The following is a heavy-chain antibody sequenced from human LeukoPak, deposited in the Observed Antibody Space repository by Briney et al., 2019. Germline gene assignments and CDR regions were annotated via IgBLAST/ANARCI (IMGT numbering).Heavy chain of an antibody. CDR2: ISSGGGST. CDR1: GFTFSSYA. D-gene: IGHD6-19*01. Sequence: GGPLRLSCAASGFTFSSYAMNWVRQAPGKGLEWVSVISSGGGSTYYADSVKGRFTVSRDNSKNTMYLQMTSLTAEDTAVYYCANRAVAGTRPFDYWGQGTLVTVSS. CDR3: ANRAVAGTRPFDY. J-gene: IGHJ4*02. V-gene: IGHV3-23*01.